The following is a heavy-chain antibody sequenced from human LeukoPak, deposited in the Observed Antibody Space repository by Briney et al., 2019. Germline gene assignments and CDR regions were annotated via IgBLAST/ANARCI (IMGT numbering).Heavy chain of an antibody. D-gene: IGHD6-13*01. Sequence: SETLSLTCAAYGGTFSGYYWRWIRQPPGKGLEWVAEINHSGSTNYNPSLKSRVTISVDTSKNQFSLKLSSVTAADTAVYYCARGKRGYSSSWYDYWGQGTLVTVSS. CDR1: GGTFSGYY. V-gene: IGHV4-34*01. CDR2: INHSGST. CDR3: ARGKRGYSSSWYDY. J-gene: IGHJ4*02.